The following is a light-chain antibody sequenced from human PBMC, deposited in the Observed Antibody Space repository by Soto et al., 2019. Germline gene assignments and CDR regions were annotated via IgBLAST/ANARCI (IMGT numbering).Light chain of an antibody. J-gene: IGKJ1*01. V-gene: IGKV3-20*01. Sequence: DIVLTQSPGTLSLSPGERDTLSCRSSQSVSSNYLAWYQQKPDQAPRLVIYDVSGRATGIPDRFSGSGSGTDFTLTISRLKPEDSAVYYCQQYGISPTFGQGTKVEIK. CDR1: QSVSSNY. CDR3: QQYGISPT. CDR2: DVS.